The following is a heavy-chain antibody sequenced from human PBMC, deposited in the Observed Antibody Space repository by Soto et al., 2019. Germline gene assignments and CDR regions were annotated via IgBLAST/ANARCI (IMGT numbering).Heavy chain of an antibody. Sequence: SETLSLTCAVYGGSFSGYYWSWIRQPPGKGLEWIGEINHSGSTNYNPSLKSRVTISVDTSKNQFSLKLSSVTAADTAVYYCARGLRNIAVAGTTVALPDWGQGTLVTVSS. CDR3: ARGLRNIAVAGTTVALPD. CDR2: INHSGST. J-gene: IGHJ4*02. D-gene: IGHD6-19*01. V-gene: IGHV4-34*01. CDR1: GGSFSGYY.